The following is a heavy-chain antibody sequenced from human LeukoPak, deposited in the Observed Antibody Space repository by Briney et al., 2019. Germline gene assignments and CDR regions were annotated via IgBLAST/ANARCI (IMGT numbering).Heavy chain of an antibody. V-gene: IGHV3-11*05. CDR2: ISTSSSYT. CDR1: GFIFSDYY. J-gene: IGHJ4*02. CDR3: ARAANTATGTPTLAIDS. D-gene: IGHD6-13*01. Sequence: MSGGSLRLSCAASGFIFSDYYMSWIRQAPGKGLEWVSYISTSSSYTAYADSVQGRFTISRDDAKNSLYLQITSLRAEDTAVYFCARAANTATGTPTLAIDSWGQGTLVTVSS.